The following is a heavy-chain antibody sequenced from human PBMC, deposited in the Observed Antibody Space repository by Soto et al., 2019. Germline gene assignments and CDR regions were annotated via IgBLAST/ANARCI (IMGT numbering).Heavy chain of an antibody. CDR2: ISGSGGST. D-gene: IGHD2-15*01. CDR1: GFTFSSYA. J-gene: IGHJ3*02. CDR3: AKFDGDCSGGSCYFWSAFDI. V-gene: IGHV3-23*01. Sequence: GGSLRLSCAASGFTFSSYAMSWVRQAPGKGLEWVSAISGSGGSTYYADSVKGRFTISRDNSKNTLYLQMNSLRAEGTAVYYCAKFDGDCSGGSCYFWSAFDIWGQGTMVTVSS.